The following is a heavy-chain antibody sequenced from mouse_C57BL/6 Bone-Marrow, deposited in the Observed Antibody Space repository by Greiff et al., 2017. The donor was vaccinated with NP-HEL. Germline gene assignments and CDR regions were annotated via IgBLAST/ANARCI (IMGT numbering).Heavy chain of an antibody. V-gene: IGHV1-81*01. J-gene: IGHJ1*03. CDR1: GYTFTSYG. Sequence: VQLQQSGAELARPGASVKLSCKASGYTFTSYGLSWVKQRTGQGLEWIGGIYPRSGNTYYNEKFKGKATLTADKSSSTAYMELRRLTSEDSAVYFCAREGDGYARYFDVWGTGTTVTVSS. CDR2: IYPRSGNT. D-gene: IGHD2-2*01. CDR3: AREGDGYARYFDV.